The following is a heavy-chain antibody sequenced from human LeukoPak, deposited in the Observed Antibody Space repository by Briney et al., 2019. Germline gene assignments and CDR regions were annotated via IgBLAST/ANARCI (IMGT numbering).Heavy chain of an antibody. Sequence: SETLSLTCVVYGGSFSGYYWSWIRQSPGKGLEWIGEINHRGSTNYNPSLKRRVTISLDTSKNQFSLKLSSVTAADTAVYYCARTGDWSYFDYWGQGTLVTVSS. D-gene: IGHD2-21*02. CDR2: INHRGST. CDR1: GGSFSGYY. CDR3: ARTGDWSYFDY. J-gene: IGHJ4*02. V-gene: IGHV4-34*01.